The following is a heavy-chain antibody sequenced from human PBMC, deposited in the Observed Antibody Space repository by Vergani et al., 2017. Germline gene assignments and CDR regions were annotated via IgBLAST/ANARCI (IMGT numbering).Heavy chain of an antibody. CDR1: GGSISSGSYY. V-gene: IGHV4-61*02. CDR2: IYTSGST. Sequence: QVQLQESGPGLVKPSQTLSLTCTVSGGSISSGSYYWSWIRQPAGKGLEWIGRIYTSGSTNYNPSLKSRVTISVDTSKNQFSLKLSSVTAADTAVYYCARERGYCSSTSCYTFYYYYMDVWGKGTTVTVSS. D-gene: IGHD2-2*02. J-gene: IGHJ6*03. CDR3: ARERGYCSSTSCYTFYYYYMDV.